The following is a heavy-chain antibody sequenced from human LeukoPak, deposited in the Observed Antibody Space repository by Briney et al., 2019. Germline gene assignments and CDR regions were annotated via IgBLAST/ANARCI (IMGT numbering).Heavy chain of an antibody. CDR1: GYTFTSYD. Sequence: ASVKVSCMASGYTFTSYDINWVRQATGQGLEWMGWMNPNSGNSGYAQKFQGRVAMTRNTSISTAYMELSSLRSEETAVYYCARSPVGAIGPFDIWGQGTMVTVSS. D-gene: IGHD1-26*01. V-gene: IGHV1-8*01. J-gene: IGHJ3*02. CDR3: ARSPVGAIGPFDI. CDR2: MNPNSGNS.